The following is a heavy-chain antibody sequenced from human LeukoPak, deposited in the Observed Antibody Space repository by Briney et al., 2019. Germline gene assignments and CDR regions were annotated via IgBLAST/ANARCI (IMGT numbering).Heavy chain of an antibody. CDR3: ATETNGRHYDY. D-gene: IGHD1-14*01. J-gene: IGHJ4*02. Sequence: GGSLRLSCTASGLTFSTSGFNWVRQAPGKGLEWVASIGPTGSDRYHADSIKGRFTISRDNANNFLYLQMNSLSSEDTAVYYCATETNGRHYDYWGQGTLLTVSS. CDR1: GLTFSTSG. CDR2: IGPTGSDR. V-gene: IGHV3-21*06.